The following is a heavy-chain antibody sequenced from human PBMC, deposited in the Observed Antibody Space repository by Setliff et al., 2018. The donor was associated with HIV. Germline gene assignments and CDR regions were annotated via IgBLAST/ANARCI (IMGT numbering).Heavy chain of an antibody. V-gene: IGHV1-69*08. CDR1: GDSFNRHT. CDR3: VLYSTGASRFDY. D-gene: IGHD2-8*01. CDR2: TIPLLDTA. J-gene: IGHJ4*02. Sequence: SVKVSCKVSGDSFNRHTFSWVRQAPGEGLECMGRTIPLLDTADYAQNFQVRFTMTADRSTDTAYMELSGLRSEDTAIYYCVLYSTGASRFDYWGQGTLVTVSS.